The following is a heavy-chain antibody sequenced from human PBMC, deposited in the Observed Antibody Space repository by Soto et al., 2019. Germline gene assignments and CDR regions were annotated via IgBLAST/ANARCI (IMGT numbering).Heavy chain of an antibody. CDR2: IRSKAYGGTT. Sequence: GGSLRLSCTASGFTFGDYAMSWFRQAPGKGLEWVGFIRSKAYGGTTEYAASVKGRFTISRDDSKSIAYLQMNSLKTEDTAVYYCTRDAQRRAARPLGWFDPWGQGTLVTVSS. CDR1: GFTFGDYA. D-gene: IGHD6-6*01. J-gene: IGHJ5*02. CDR3: TRDAQRRAARPLGWFDP. V-gene: IGHV3-49*03.